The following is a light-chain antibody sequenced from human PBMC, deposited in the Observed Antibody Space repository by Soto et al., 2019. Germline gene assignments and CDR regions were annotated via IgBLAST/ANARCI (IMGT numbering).Light chain of an antibody. CDR1: SSDVGSYNL. Sequence: QSVLTQPASVSGSPGQSITISCTGTSSDVGSYNLVSWYQQHPGKAPKLTIYEVSKRPSGVSNRFSGSKSGNTASLTITGLQAEDEADYYCCSYAGSSTVLYVFGTGTKVTVL. V-gene: IGLV2-23*02. J-gene: IGLJ1*01. CDR2: EVS. CDR3: CSYAGSSTVLYV.